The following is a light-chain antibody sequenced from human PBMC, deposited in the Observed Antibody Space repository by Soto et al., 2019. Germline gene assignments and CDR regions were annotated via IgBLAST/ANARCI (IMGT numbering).Light chain of an antibody. J-gene: IGKJ4*01. CDR3: QKDNGAPLT. V-gene: IGKV1-27*01. CDR1: QGISIY. Sequence: DIQMTQSPSSLSASVGDRVTIACRASQGISIYLAWYQQNPGKVPQLLIYDASTLQSGVPSRFSGSGSGTDVTLTISGLQPEDVATYYCQKDNGAPLTFGGGTKVEIK. CDR2: DAS.